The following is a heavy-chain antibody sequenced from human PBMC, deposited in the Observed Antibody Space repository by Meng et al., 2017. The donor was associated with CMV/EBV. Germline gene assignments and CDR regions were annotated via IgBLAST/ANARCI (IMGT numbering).Heavy chain of an antibody. J-gene: IGHJ6*02. Sequence: SETLSLTCTVSGGSVSSGSYYWSWIRQPPGKGLEWIGSIYYSGSTYYNPSLKSRVTISVDTSKNQFSLKLSSVTAADTAVYYCVLLFSRSWFHYYYGMDVWGQGTTVTVSS. D-gene: IGHD6-13*01. V-gene: IGHV4-39*01. CDR2: IYYSGST. CDR3: VLLFSRSWFHYYYGMDV. CDR1: GGSVSSGSYY.